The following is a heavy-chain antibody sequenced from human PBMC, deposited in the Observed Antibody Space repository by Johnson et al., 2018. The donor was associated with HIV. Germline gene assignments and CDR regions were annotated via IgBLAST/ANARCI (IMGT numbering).Heavy chain of an antibody. V-gene: IGHV3-33*06. D-gene: IGHD1-7*01. J-gene: IGHJ3*02. CDR3: AKDRERPGTPAAFDI. CDR2: IWYDGSNK. CDR1: GFTFSSYG. Sequence: QVQLVESGGGVVQPGRSLRLSCAASGFTFSSYGMHWVRQAPGKGLEWVATIWYDGSNKYYTESVMGRFTISRDNSKKTLYIQMNSQRAEDTAMYYCAKDRERPGTPAAFDIWGQGTMVIVSS.